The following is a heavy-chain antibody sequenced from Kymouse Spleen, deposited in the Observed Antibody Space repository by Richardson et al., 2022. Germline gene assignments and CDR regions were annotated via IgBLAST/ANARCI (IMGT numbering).Heavy chain of an antibody. J-gene: IGHJ6*02. CDR1: GFTFDDYA. V-gene: IGHV3-9*01. CDR3: AKALELREYYYYYGMDV. D-gene: IGHD1-7*01. Sequence: EVQLVESGGGLVQPGRSLRLSCAASGFTFDDYAMHWVRQAPGKGLEWVSGISWNSGSIGYADSVKGRFTISRDNAKNSLYLQMNSLRAEDTALYYCAKALELREYYYYYGMDVWGQGTTVTVSS. CDR2: ISWNSGSI.